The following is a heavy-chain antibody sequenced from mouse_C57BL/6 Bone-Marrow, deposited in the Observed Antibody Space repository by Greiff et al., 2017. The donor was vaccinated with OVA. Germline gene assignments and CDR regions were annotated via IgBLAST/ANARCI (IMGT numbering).Heavy chain of an antibody. CDR2: ISSGGSYT. CDR3: ARQQDGASY. V-gene: IGHV5-6*01. J-gene: IGHJ3*01. Sequence: EVQVVESGGDLVKPGGSLKLSCAASGFTFSSYGMSWVRQTPDKRLEWVATISSGGSYTYYPDSVKGRFTISRDNAKNTLYLQMSSLKSEDTAMYYCARQQDGASYWGQGTLVTVSA. CDR1: GFTFSSYG.